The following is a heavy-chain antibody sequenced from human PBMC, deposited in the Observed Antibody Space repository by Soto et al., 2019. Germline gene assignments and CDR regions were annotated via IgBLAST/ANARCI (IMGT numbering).Heavy chain of an antibody. CDR3: ANLGVVVATTDY. D-gene: IGHD2-15*01. CDR1: GFTFSSYA. V-gene: IGHV3-23*01. Sequence: GGSLRLSCAASGFTFSSYAMSWVRQAPGKGLEWVSAISGSGGSTYYADYVKGRFTISRDNSKNKLYLQMNSLRAEDTAVYYCANLGVVVATTDYWGQGTLVTVSS. J-gene: IGHJ4*02. CDR2: ISGSGGST.